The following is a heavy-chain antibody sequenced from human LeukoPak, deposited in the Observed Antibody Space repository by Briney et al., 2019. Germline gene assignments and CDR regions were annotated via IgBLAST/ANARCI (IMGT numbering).Heavy chain of an antibody. CDR1: GGSISSYY. V-gene: IGHV4-59*01. CDR2: IYYSGST. CDR3: ARDFDY. Sequence: SETLSLTCTVSGGSISSYYWSWLRQPPGKGLEWIGYIYYSGSTNYNPSLKSRVTISVDTSKNQFSLKLSSVTAADRAVYYCARDFDYWGQGTLVTVSS. J-gene: IGHJ4*02.